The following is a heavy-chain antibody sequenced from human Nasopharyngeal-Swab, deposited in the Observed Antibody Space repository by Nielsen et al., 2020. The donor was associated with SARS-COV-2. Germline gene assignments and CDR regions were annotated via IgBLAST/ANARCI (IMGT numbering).Heavy chain of an antibody. CDR1: GASISTGRYS. V-gene: IGHV4-39*01. J-gene: IGHJ5*02. Sequence: SETLSLTCAVSGASISTGRYSWDWLRQPQGKGLEWFGRIYDSGTTYYNPSLKSRVTISVDTSKNQFSLKLNTATAADTAGYYCARLSSWYNWLDPWGQGTQVIVSS. CDR2: IYDSGTT. D-gene: IGHD6-13*01. CDR3: ARLSSWYNWLDP.